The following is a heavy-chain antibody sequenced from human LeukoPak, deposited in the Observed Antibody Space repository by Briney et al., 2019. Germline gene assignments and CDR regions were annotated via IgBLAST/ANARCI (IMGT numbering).Heavy chain of an antibody. J-gene: IGHJ4*02. CDR3: VRHTRRSPGDY. CDR1: GFPFSSYW. D-gene: IGHD1-26*01. Sequence: GGSLRLSCAASGFPFSSYWMTWVRQAPGKGLEWMANIRDDGSDKYYVDSVKGRFTISRENAQNTLLLQMDSLRVEDTAVYYCVRHTRRSPGDYWGQGTLVTVST. CDR2: IRDDGSDK. V-gene: IGHV3-7*01.